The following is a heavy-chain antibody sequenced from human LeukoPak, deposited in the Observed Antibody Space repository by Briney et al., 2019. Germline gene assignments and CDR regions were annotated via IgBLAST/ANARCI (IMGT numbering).Heavy chain of an antibody. CDR2: INTNTGNP. CDR1: GYTFTSYA. V-gene: IGHV7-4-1*02. CDR3: ARELRGSSSWNHENWFDP. J-gene: IGHJ5*02. Sequence: ASVKVSCKASGYTFTSYAMNWVRQAPGQGLEWMGWINTNTGNPTYAQGFTGRFVLSLDTSVSTAYLQISSLKAEDTAVYYCARELRGSSSWNHENWFDPWGQGTLVTVSS. D-gene: IGHD6-13*01.